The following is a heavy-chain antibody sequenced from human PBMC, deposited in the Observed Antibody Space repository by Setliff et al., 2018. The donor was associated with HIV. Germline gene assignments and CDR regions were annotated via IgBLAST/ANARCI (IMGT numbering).Heavy chain of an antibody. Sequence: PGGSLRLSCTASGLKLSFSFAWLSWVRQVPGKGLEWVGRIKRKSDGGTADYGAPVQGRFTISRDDSKKTLYLQMNNLKTEDTGVYYCAALRSNLYDSTIAYWGQGTQVTVSS. J-gene: IGHJ4*02. CDR2: IKRKSDGGTA. CDR1: GLKLSFSFAW. D-gene: IGHD3-16*02. CDR3: AALRSNLYDSTIAY. V-gene: IGHV3-15*01.